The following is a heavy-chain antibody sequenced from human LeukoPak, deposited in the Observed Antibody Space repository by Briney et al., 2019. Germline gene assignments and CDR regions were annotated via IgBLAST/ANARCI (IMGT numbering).Heavy chain of an antibody. Sequence: PGGSLRLSCAASGLTVTSNYMSWVRQAPGKGLEWVSVIYSGGSTYHADSVKGRFTISRDNSKNTLYLQMNSLRAEDTAVYYCASHDSSGYSFSLYYWGQGTLVTVSS. J-gene: IGHJ4*02. CDR2: IYSGGST. V-gene: IGHV3-66*02. CDR1: GLTVTSNY. CDR3: ASHDSSGYSFSLYY. D-gene: IGHD3-22*01.